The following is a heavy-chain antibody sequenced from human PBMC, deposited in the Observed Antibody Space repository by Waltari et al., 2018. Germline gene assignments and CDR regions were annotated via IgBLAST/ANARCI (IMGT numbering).Heavy chain of an antibody. CDR3: ARRDSGWSTVDY. CDR1: GYSFTSYW. CDR2: IYPSDSYT. D-gene: IGHD6-19*01. Sequence: EVQLVQSGAEVKKPGESLRISCKGSGYSFTSYWISWVRQMPWKGLEWMGRIYPSDSYTNYSPSFQGHVTISADKSISTAYLQWSSLKASDTAMYYCARRDSGWSTVDYWGQGTLVTVSS. V-gene: IGHV5-10-1*03. J-gene: IGHJ4*02.